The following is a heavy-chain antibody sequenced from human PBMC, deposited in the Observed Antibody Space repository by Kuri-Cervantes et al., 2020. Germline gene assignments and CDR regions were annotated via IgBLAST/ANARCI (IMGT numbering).Heavy chain of an antibody. CDR1: GFTFSDYY. J-gene: IGHJ4*02. Sequence: LSLTCAASGFTFSDYYMSWVRQAPGKGLEWVSYISSSSSTIYYADSVKGRFTISRDNAKNSLYLQMNSLRDEDTAVYYCARGEGYQLLCRGPLDYWGQGTLVTVSS. CDR2: ISSSSSTI. D-gene: IGHD2-2*01. V-gene: IGHV3-11*04. CDR3: ARGEGYQLLCRGPLDY.